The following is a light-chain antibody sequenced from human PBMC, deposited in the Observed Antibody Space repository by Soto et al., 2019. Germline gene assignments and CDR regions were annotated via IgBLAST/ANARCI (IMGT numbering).Light chain of an antibody. J-gene: IGLJ2*01. Sequence: QSALTQPASVSGSPGQSITISCTGTTTDIRCYNYVSWYQHHPDKAPKLILYEVSNRPSGVSDRFSGSKSGTTASLTISGLQPEDEASYYCSSYTSSGTLVFGGGTKLTVL. CDR1: TTDIRCYNY. CDR3: SSYTSSGTLV. CDR2: EVS. V-gene: IGLV2-14*01.